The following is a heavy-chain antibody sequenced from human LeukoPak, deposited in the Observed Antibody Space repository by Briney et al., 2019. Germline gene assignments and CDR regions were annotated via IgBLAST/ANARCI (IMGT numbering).Heavy chain of an antibody. CDR2: IGPIFGKT. J-gene: IGHJ5*02. CDR1: GGSFSSNI. Sequence: SVRVSCKASGGSFSSNIIGWVRQAPGQGLEWMGGIGPIFGKTKYAQKFQGRVTITTDESSSTPYMELSSLRSDDTAIYYCARGWGIPAPISWFDPWGQGTLVTVSS. D-gene: IGHD2-2*01. CDR3: ARGWGIPAPISWFDP. V-gene: IGHV1-69*05.